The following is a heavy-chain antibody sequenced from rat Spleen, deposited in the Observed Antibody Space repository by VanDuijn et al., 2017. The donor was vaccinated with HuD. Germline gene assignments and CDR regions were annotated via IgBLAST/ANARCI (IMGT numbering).Heavy chain of an antibody. J-gene: IGHJ3*01. D-gene: IGHD1-11*01. CDR3: ARQGYGAYDDWFAY. Sequence: EVQLVESDGGLVQPGRSLKLSCAASGFTFSDYYMAWVRQAPTKGLEWVATINNDGSSTYYRDSVKGRFTISRDNAKSTLYLQIDSLRSEDTATYYCARQGYGAYDDWFAYWGQGTLVTVSS. CDR1: GFTFSDYY. V-gene: IGHV5-29*01. CDR2: INNDGSST.